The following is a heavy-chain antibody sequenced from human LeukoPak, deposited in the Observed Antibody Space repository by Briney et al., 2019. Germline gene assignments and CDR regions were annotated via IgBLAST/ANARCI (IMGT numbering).Heavy chain of an antibody. D-gene: IGHD3-9*01. Sequence: SVKVSCKASGGTFSSYAISWVRQAPGQGLEWMGGIIPIFGTANYTQKFQGRVTITADESTSTAYMELSSLRSEDTAVYYCASCYYDILTGYYAWGQGTLVTVSS. CDR2: IIPIFGTA. J-gene: IGHJ5*02. CDR1: GGTFSSYA. CDR3: ASCYYDILTGYYA. V-gene: IGHV1-69*01.